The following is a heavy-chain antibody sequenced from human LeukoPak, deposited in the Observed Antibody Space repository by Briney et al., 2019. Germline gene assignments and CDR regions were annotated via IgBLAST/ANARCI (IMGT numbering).Heavy chain of an antibody. Sequence: ESLKISCQGSGYSFTSYWIGWVRQMPGKGLEWMGIIYPGDSDTRYSPSFEGEVTISADKSISTAYLQWSSLKASDPAIYCCARHRWELLHNCFDPWGQGTLVTVSS. CDR2: IYPGDSDT. V-gene: IGHV5-51*01. CDR1: GYSFTSYW. CDR3: ARHRWELLHNCFDP. J-gene: IGHJ5*02. D-gene: IGHD1-26*01.